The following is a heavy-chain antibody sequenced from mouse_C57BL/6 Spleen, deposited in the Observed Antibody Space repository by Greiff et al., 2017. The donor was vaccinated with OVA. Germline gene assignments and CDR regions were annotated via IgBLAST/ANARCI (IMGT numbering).Heavy chain of an antibody. J-gene: IGHJ2*01. CDR3: ATAYYSNYLDY. CDR2: IHPNSGST. CDR1: GYTFTSYW. V-gene: IGHV1-64*01. Sequence: VQLKQPGAELVKPGASVKLSCKASGYTFTSYWMHWVKQRPGQGLEWIGMIHPNSGSTNYNEKFKSKATLTVDKSSSTAYMQLSSLTSEDSAVYYCATAYYSNYLDYWGQGTTLTVSS. D-gene: IGHD2-5*01.